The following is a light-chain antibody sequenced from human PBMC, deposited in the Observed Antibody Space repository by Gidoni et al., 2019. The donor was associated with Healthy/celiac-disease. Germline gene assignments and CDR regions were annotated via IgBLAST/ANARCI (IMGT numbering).Light chain of an antibody. CDR2: GAS. CDR3: QQYGSPFT. V-gene: IGKV3-20*01. J-gene: IGKJ3*01. CDR1: QSVSSSY. Sequence: ELVLTQSPGTLSLSPGERATLSCRASQSVSSSYLAWYQQKPGQAPRLLIYGASSRATGIPDRFSGSGSGTDFTLTISRLEPEDFAVYYCQQYGSPFTFXPXTKVDIK.